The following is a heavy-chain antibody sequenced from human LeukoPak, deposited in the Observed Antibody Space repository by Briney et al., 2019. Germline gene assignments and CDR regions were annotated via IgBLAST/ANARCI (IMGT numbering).Heavy chain of an antibody. J-gene: IGHJ4*02. D-gene: IGHD1-20*01. CDR3: ARAHITGTNDPAY. CDR1: GFTFSSYS. V-gene: IGHV3-21*01. Sequence: GGSLRLSCAASGFTFSSYSMNWVRQAPGKGLEWASSISSSSSYIYYAGSVKGRFTISSDNAKNSLYLQMNSLRAEDTAVYYCARAHITGTNDPAYCGQGTLVTVSS. CDR2: ISSSSSYI.